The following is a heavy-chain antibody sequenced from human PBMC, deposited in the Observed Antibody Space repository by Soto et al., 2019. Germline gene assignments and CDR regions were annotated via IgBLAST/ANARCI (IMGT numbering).Heavy chain of an antibody. J-gene: IGHJ6*02. D-gene: IGHD2-15*01. CDR3: ARHGLEDAYYYYGMDV. V-gene: IGHV5-51*01. CDR1: GYSFTSYW. CDR2: IYPGDSDT. Sequence: PGESLKISCKGSGYSFTSYWIGWVRQMPGKGLEWMGIIYPGDSDTRYSPSFQGQVTISADKSISTAYLQWSSLKASDTAMYYCARHGLEDAYYYYGMDVWGQGTTVTVSS.